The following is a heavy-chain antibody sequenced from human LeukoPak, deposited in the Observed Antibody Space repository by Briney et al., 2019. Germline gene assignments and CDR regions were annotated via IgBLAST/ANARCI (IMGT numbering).Heavy chain of an antibody. CDR2: ISYSGTT. CDR3: ARGGGAPYYGMDV. Sequence: TSQTLSLTCAVSGGSISSGGYSWSWIRQPPGKGLEWIAYISYSGTTDYNPSLKSRVTISLDKSKNQFSLNLSSVTAADTAVYYCARGGGAPYYGMDVWGRGTTVTVSS. D-gene: IGHD3-16*01. V-gene: IGHV4-30-2*01. J-gene: IGHJ6*02. CDR1: GGSISSGGYS.